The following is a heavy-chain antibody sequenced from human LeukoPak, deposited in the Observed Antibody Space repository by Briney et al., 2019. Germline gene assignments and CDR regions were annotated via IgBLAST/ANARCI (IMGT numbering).Heavy chain of an antibody. J-gene: IGHJ4*02. V-gene: IGHV3-33*01. CDR3: TRYNNDHFDH. D-gene: IGHD1-14*01. CDR2: IAYDGSRA. CDR1: GFTFGGYG. Sequence: GGSLRLSCAGSGFTFGGYGMHWFRQTPGKGLEWVAVIAYDGSRAFYADSVKGRFTISRDNSKNTVSVQMDDLRAEDTAVYYCTRYNNDHFDHWGQGTLVTVAS.